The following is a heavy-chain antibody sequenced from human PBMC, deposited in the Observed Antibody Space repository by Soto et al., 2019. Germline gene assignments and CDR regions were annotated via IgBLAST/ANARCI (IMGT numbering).Heavy chain of an antibody. J-gene: IGHJ4*02. Sequence: QVQLQESGPGLVKPSEALSLACNVSGASISDNSWTWIRRPPGKGLEWIGYVYKSGTTNYDPSLKSRVTLSLDTAKNQFFLRLSSVPAADTAVYYCARIWYNFGHHGFDLWGRGPLVTVSS. CDR2: VYKSGTT. CDR1: GASISDNS. CDR3: ARIWYNFGHHGFDL. D-gene: IGHD1-1*01. V-gene: IGHV4-59*13.